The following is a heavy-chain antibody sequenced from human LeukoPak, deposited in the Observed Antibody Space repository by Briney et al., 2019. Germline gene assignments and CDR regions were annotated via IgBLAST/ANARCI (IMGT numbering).Heavy chain of an antibody. V-gene: IGHV3-7*01. CDR3: ARGGPTVGTDY. J-gene: IGHJ4*02. Sequence: GGSLRLSCGRSGFTFRNYWMNWVRQAPGKGLEWVANIKEDGSEKYYVDSVKGRFTVSRDNAKNSLYLQINSLRADDTAVYYCARGGPTVGTDYWGQGTLVTVSS. D-gene: IGHD1-26*01. CDR2: IKEDGSEK. CDR1: GFTFRNYW.